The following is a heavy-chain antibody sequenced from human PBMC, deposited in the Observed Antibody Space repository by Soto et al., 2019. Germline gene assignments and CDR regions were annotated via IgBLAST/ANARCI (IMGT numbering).Heavy chain of an antibody. J-gene: IGHJ4*02. V-gene: IGHV1-18*04. Sequence: ASVKVSCKASGYTFTSYGISWVRQAPGQGLEWMGWISAYNGNTNYAQKLQGRVTMTTDTSTSTAYMELRSLRSDDTAVYYCAKEKREGYSPSFYYFDYWGQGTLVTVSS. CDR1: GYTFTSYG. CDR2: ISAYNGNT. D-gene: IGHD4-4*01. CDR3: AKEKREGYSPSFYYFDY.